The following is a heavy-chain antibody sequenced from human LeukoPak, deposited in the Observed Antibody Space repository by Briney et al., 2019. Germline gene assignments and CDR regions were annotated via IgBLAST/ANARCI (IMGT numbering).Heavy chain of an antibody. Sequence: ASVKVSCKASGYTFTSYAMHWVRQAPGQRLEWMGWINPNSGGTNYAQKFQGRVTMTRDTSISTAYMELSRLRSDDTAVYYCARIVKYYDSSGLLDYWGQGTLVTVSS. CDR3: ARIVKYYDSSGLLDY. V-gene: IGHV1-2*02. CDR1: GYTFTSYA. D-gene: IGHD3-22*01. J-gene: IGHJ4*02. CDR2: INPNSGGT.